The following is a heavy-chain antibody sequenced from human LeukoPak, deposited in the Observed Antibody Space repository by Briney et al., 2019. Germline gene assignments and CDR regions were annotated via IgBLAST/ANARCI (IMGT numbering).Heavy chain of an antibody. Sequence: ASVKVSCKASGYTFTGYYMHWVRQAPGQGLEWMGRINPNSGGTNYAQKFQGRVTMTRDTSISTAYMELSRLRSDGTAVYYCARVYCSSTSCYFGAFDIWGQGTMVTVSS. V-gene: IGHV1-2*06. J-gene: IGHJ3*02. D-gene: IGHD2-2*01. CDR3: ARVYCSSTSCYFGAFDI. CDR1: GYTFTGYY. CDR2: INPNSGGT.